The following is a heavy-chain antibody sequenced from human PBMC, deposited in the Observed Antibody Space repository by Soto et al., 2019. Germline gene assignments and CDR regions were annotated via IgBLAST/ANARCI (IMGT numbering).Heavy chain of an antibody. J-gene: IGHJ3*02. CDR2: IKSKTDGGTT. D-gene: IGHD2-15*01. CDR3: TTVSMVVAATFGFYAFDI. V-gene: IGHV3-15*07. Sequence: GGSLRLSCAASGFTFSNAWMNWVRQAPGKGLEWVGRIKSKTDGGTTDYAAPVKGRFTISRDDSKNTLYLQMNSLKTEDTAVYYCTTVSMVVAATFGFYAFDIWGQGTMVTVSS. CDR1: GFTFSNAW.